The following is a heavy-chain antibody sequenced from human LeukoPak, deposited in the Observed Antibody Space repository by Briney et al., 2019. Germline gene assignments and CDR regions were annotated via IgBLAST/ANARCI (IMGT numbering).Heavy chain of an antibody. Sequence: SETLSLTCTVSGGSISSYYWSWIRQPPGKGLEWIGYINYSGSTNYNPSLKSRGTISVDTSKKQFSLRLSSVTAADTAVYYCARATLTPPRTFDLWGQGTMVTVSS. J-gene: IGHJ3*01. CDR2: INYSGST. D-gene: IGHD1-1*01. CDR1: GGSISSYY. V-gene: IGHV4-59*01. CDR3: ARATLTPPRTFDL.